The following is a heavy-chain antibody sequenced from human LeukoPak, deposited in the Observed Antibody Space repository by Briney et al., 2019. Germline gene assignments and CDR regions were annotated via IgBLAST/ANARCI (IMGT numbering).Heavy chain of an antibody. J-gene: IGHJ4*02. CDR2: ISSSGSTI. CDR1: GFTFSSYE. V-gene: IGHV3-48*03. CDR3: EGTMITSPEFDY. D-gene: IGHD3-22*01. Sequence: GESLRLSCAASGFTFSSYEMNWVRQAPGKGLEWVSYISSSGSTIYYADSVKGRFTISRDNAKNSLYLQMNSLRAEDTAVYYCEGTMITSPEFDYWGQGTLVTVSS.